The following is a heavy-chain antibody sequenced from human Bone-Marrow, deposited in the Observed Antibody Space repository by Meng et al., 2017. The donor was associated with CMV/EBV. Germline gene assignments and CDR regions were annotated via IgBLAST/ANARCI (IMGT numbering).Heavy chain of an antibody. Sequence: GESLKISCAASGFTFSSYSMNWVRQAPGKGLEWVSSISSSSSYIYYADSVKGRFTISRDNAKNSLYLQMNSLRAEDTAVYYCARGNGNFDYWGQGTLVTVSS. D-gene: IGHD2-8*01. CDR2: ISSSSSYI. J-gene: IGHJ4*02. CDR3: ARGNGNFDY. V-gene: IGHV3-21*01. CDR1: GFTFSSYS.